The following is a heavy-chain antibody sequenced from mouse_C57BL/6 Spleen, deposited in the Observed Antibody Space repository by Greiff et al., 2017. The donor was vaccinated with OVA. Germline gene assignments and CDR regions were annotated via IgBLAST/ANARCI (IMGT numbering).Heavy chain of an antibody. CDR1: GYTFTSYW. CDR3: ARWAGYYPYYYARDY. Sequence: VQLQQPGAELVMPGASVKLSCKASGYTFTSYWMHWVKQRPGQGLEWIGEIDPSDSYTNYNQKFKGKSTLTVDKSSSTAYMQLSSLTSEDSAVYYCARWAGYYPYYYARDYWGQGTSVTVSS. V-gene: IGHV1-69*01. D-gene: IGHD2-3*01. J-gene: IGHJ4*01. CDR2: IDPSDSYT.